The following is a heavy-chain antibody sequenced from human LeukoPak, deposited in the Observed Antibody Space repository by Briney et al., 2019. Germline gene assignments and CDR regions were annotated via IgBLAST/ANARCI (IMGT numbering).Heavy chain of an antibody. J-gene: IGHJ4*02. CDR3: AKDHTGGIPWD. Sequence: GGSLRLSCAASGFTFSTYAMSRVRQAPGKGLEWVSAISGSGDNTYYADSVKGRFTISRDNSKNTLYLQMNSLRVEDTAIYYCAKDHTGGIPWDWGQGTLVPVSS. CDR1: GFTFSTYA. V-gene: IGHV3-23*01. D-gene: IGHD3-16*01. CDR2: ISGSGDNT.